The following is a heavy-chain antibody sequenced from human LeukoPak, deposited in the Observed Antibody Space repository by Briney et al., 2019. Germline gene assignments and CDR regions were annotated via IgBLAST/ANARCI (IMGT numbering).Heavy chain of an antibody. J-gene: IGHJ3*02. V-gene: IGHV5-51*01. CDR1: GYSFTSYW. CDR3: ARHGRPMIVVDQAFDI. Sequence: GESLKISCKGSGYSFTSYWIGWARQMPGKGLEWMGIIYPGDSDTRYSPSFQGQVTISADKSISTAYLQWSSLKASDTAMYYCARHGRPMIVVDQAFDIWGQGTMVTVSS. CDR2: IYPGDSDT. D-gene: IGHD3-22*01.